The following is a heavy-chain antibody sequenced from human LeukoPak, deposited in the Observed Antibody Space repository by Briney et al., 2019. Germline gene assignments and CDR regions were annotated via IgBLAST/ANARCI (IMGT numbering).Heavy chain of an antibody. J-gene: IGHJ4*02. D-gene: IGHD3-3*01. V-gene: IGHV4-38-2*01. Sequence: SETLSLTCAVSGYSISSGYYWGWIRQPPGNGLEGIGSIYHSGSTYYNPSLKSRVTISVDTAQNQFSLKLSSVTAADTAVYYCARAPSYDFWSGYFDYWGQGTLVTVSS. CDR1: GYSISSGYY. CDR2: IYHSGST. CDR3: ARAPSYDFWSGYFDY.